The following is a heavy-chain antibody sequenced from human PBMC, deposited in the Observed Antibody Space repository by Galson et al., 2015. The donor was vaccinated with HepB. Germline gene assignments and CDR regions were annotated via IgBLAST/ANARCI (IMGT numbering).Heavy chain of an antibody. CDR2: ISSSSSTI. CDR1: GFTFSSYS. J-gene: IGHJ2*01. V-gene: IGHV3-48*02. Sequence: SLRLSCAASGFTFSSYSMNWVRQAPGKGLEWVSYISSSSSTIYYADSVKGRFTISRDNAKNSLYLQMNSLRDEDTAVYYCARASPQVHSYQLPTFDLWGRGTLVTVSS. CDR3: ARASPQVHSYQLPTFDL. D-gene: IGHD2-2*01.